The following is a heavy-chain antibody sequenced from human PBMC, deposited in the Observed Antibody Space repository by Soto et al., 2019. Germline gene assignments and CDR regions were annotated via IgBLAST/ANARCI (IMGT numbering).Heavy chain of an antibody. CDR3: APLSVSLSGPYGIHV. CDR2: MFYSGLT. Sequence: SETLSLICSVSGYSVTSSDYYWAWIRQPPGKGLEWIGSMFYSGLTYYNPSLKSRVTLSVDTSKNQFSVRLNSVTAADTAVYYCAPLSVSLSGPYGIHVWGQGTTVTVSS. J-gene: IGHJ6*02. D-gene: IGHD2-15*01. V-gene: IGHV4-39*01. CDR1: GYSVTSSDYY.